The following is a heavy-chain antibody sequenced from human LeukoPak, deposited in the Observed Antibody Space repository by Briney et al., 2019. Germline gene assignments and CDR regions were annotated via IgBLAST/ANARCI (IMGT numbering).Heavy chain of an antibody. CDR2: IYHSGST. V-gene: IGHV4-38-2*02. D-gene: IGHD2-2*02. Sequence: PSETLSLTCTVSGYSISSGYYWGWIRQPPGKGLEWIGSIYHSGSTYYNPSLKSRVTISVGTSKNQFSLKLNSVTAAGTAVYYCARLGYCSSTSCYNEVDWFDPWGQGTLVTVSS. CDR1: GYSISSGYY. J-gene: IGHJ5*02. CDR3: ARLGYCSSTSCYNEVDWFDP.